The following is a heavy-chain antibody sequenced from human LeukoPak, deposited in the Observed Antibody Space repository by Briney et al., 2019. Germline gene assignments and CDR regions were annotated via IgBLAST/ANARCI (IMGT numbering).Heavy chain of an antibody. V-gene: IGHV3-74*01. J-gene: IGHJ4*02. Sequence: GGSLRLSCAASGNYWMHWVRQVPGKGLVWVSHINSDGSWISYADSVKGRFTISKDNAKNTVYLQMNSLRAEDTAVYYCVSFYETYWGRGTLVTVSS. D-gene: IGHD2/OR15-2a*01. CDR1: GNYW. CDR3: VSFYETY. CDR2: INSDGSWI.